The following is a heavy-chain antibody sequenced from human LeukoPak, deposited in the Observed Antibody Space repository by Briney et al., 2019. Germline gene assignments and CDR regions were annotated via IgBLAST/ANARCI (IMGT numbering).Heavy chain of an antibody. CDR1: GFTFSSYS. Sequence: GGSLRLSCAASGFTFSSYSMIWVRQAPGKGLEWVSAISGSGGSTYYADSVKGRFTISRDNSKNTLYLQMNSLRAEDTAVYYCAKTVLTVYSGDPVFDYWGQGTLVTVSS. CDR3: AKTVLTVYSGDPVFDY. CDR2: ISGSGGST. V-gene: IGHV3-23*01. J-gene: IGHJ4*02. D-gene: IGHD6-19*01.